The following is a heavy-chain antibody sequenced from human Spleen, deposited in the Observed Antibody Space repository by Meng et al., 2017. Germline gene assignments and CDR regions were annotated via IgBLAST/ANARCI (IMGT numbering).Heavy chain of an antibody. V-gene: IGHV3-23*01. Sequence: GGSLRLSCAASGFTFSSYAMSWVRQAPGKGLEWVSAISVSGGSTYYADSVKGRFTISRDNSKNTLYLQMNSLRAEDTAVYYCAKGALYDSSGYYYDYFDYWGQGTLVTVSS. CDR1: GFTFSSYA. D-gene: IGHD3-22*01. CDR2: ISVSGGST. CDR3: AKGALYDSSGYYYDYFDY. J-gene: IGHJ4*02.